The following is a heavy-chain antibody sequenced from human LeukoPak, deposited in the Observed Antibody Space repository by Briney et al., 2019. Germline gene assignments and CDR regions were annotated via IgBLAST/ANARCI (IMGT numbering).Heavy chain of an antibody. CDR1: GFTFSTYV. CDR3: AKEMLRYYDY. V-gene: IGHV3-23*01. D-gene: IGHD3-16*01. J-gene: IGHJ4*02. CDR2: ISGSGGTT. Sequence: GGSLRLSCEASGFTFSTYVMSWVRQAPGKGLECVSSISGSGGTTYYADSVKGRFTISRDNSKNTVYLQMSSLTVEDTAIYYCAKEMLRYYDYWGQGALVTVSS.